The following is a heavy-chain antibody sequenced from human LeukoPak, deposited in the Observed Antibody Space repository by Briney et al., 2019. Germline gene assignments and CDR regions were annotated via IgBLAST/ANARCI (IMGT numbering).Heavy chain of an antibody. J-gene: IGHJ4*02. D-gene: IGHD3-16*02. Sequence: ASVKVSCKASGYTFTSYAMHWVRQAPGQGLEWMGWISAYNGNTNYAQKLQGRVTMTTDTSTSTAYMELRSLRSDDTAVYYCARGTRGYVWGSYLGDWGQGTLVTVSS. CDR2: ISAYNGNT. CDR3: ARGTRGYVWGSYLGD. CDR1: GYTFTSYA. V-gene: IGHV1-18*01.